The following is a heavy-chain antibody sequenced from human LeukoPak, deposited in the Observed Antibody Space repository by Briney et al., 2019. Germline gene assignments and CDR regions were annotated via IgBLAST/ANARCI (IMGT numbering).Heavy chain of an antibody. V-gene: IGHV1-46*01. D-gene: IGHD3-10*01. CDR3: ARAPITMVRGVGKTNWFDP. CDR1: GYTFTSYY. J-gene: IGHJ5*02. Sequence: GGSVKVSCKASGYTFTSYYMHWARQAPGQGLEWMGIINPSGGSTSYAQKFQGRVTMTRDTSTSTVYMELSSLRSEDTAVYYCARAPITMVRGVGKTNWFDPWGQGTLVTVSS. CDR2: INPSGGST.